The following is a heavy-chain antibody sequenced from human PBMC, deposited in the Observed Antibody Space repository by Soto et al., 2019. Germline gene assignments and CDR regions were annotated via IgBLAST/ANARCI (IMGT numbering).Heavy chain of an antibody. CDR2: ISYDGSNK. CDR1: GFTFSSYA. Sequence: QVQLVESGGGVVQPGRSLRLSCAASGFTFSSYAMHWVRQAPGKGLEWVAVISYDGSNKYYADSVKGRFTISRDNSKNTLYLQMNSLRAEDTAVYYCAREGEVDGYSSSWYFETHYYYGMDVWGQGTTVTVSS. V-gene: IGHV3-30-3*01. CDR3: AREGEVDGYSSSWYFETHYYYGMDV. D-gene: IGHD6-13*01. J-gene: IGHJ6*02.